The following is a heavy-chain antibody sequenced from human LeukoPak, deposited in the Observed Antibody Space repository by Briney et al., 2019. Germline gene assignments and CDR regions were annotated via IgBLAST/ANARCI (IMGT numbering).Heavy chain of an antibody. CDR3: ARRAGGYSHPYDY. J-gene: IGHJ4*02. Sequence: PGGSLRLSCAASGFTFTGYWMSWVRQAPGKGLEWVANIKQDGSEKYYVDSVKGRFTISRDNAENSLYLQMNSLRAEDTAVYYCARRAGGYSHPYDYWGQGTLVTVSS. CDR1: GFTFTGYW. CDR2: IKQDGSEK. V-gene: IGHV3-7*03. D-gene: IGHD4-23*01.